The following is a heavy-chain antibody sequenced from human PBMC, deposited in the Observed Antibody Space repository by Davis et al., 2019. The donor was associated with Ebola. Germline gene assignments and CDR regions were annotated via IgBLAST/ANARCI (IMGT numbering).Heavy chain of an antibody. CDR1: GFTFSNYD. J-gene: IGHJ4*02. CDR3: ARYGHSTDCSYFDC. V-gene: IGHV3-23*01. Sequence: GESLKISCAASGFTFSNYDMSWVRHVPGKGLEWVSTISASEGHTHYSDPVRGRFTISRDNSKNTLYLQMNSLRAEDTATYYCARYGHSTDCSYFDCWGQGTMVAVSS. D-gene: IGHD3-10*01. CDR2: ISASEGHT.